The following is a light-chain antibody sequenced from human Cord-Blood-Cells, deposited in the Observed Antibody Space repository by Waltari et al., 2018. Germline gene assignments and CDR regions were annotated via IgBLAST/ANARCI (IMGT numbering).Light chain of an antibody. CDR3: SSYAGSNNYV. Sequence: QSALTQPPSASGSPGQSVTISCTGTSSDVGGYNYVSWYQQHPGKAPKLMIYEVSKRPSGVPDRFSGSKSGNTASLTVSGLQAEDEAAYYCSSYAGSNNYVFGTGIKVTVL. CDR1: SSDVGGYNY. J-gene: IGLJ1*01. V-gene: IGLV2-8*01. CDR2: EVS.